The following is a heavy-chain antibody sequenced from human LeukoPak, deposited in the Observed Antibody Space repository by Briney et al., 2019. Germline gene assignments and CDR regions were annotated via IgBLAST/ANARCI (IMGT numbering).Heavy chain of an antibody. J-gene: IGHJ4*02. CDR3: ARGPSVLGAIDN. CDR2: INNDGSII. CDR1: GVTFSRYW. Sequence: PGGSLRLSCAASGVTFSRYWMHWVRQAPGKELVWVSRINNDGSIINTADSVKGRFTTSRDNAKDMLYLQMDSLRAEDTAIYYCARGPSVLGAIDNWGQGTLVAVSS. V-gene: IGHV3-74*01. D-gene: IGHD3-10*01.